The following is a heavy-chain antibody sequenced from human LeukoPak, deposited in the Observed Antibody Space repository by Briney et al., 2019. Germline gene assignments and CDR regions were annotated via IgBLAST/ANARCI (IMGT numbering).Heavy chain of an antibody. D-gene: IGHD1-20*01. CDR3: ARAPGYNWNPDY. CDR1: GFTFSSYA. CDR2: ISYDGSNK. V-gene: IGHV3-30*01. Sequence: PGGSLRLSCAASGFTFSSYAMHWVRQAPGKGLEWVAVISYDGSNKYYADSVKGRFTISRDNSKNTLYLQMNSLRAEDTAVYYCARAPGYNWNPDYWGQGTLVTVSS. J-gene: IGHJ4*02.